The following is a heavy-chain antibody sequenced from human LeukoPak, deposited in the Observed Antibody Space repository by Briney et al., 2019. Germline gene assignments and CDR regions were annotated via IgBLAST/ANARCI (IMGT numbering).Heavy chain of an antibody. CDR3: ARDNSVRDEAWWFNP. J-gene: IGHJ5*02. Sequence: SVKASCKASGGTFSSYAISWVRQAPGQGLEWMGGIIPIFGTANYAQKFQGRVTLTRDMSTSTDYLELSSLRSEDTAVYYCARDNSVRDEAWWFNPWGQGTLVTVSS. CDR2: IIPIFGTA. V-gene: IGHV1-69*05. D-gene: IGHD5-24*01. CDR1: GGTFSSYA.